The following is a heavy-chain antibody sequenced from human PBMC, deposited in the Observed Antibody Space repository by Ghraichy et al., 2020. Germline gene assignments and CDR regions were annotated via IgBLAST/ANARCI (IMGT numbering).Heavy chain of an antibody. CDR2: IHTGSGDT. J-gene: IGHJ3*02. CDR1: GYAFSNSA. Sequence: ASVKVSCKTSGYAFSNSAMHWVRQAPGQRLEWMGWIHTGSGDTKYSQKFQGRVTITRDTSASTAYMELSSLISEDTAVYYCAKARSWYDAFDIWGQGTMVTVSS. V-gene: IGHV1-3*04. CDR3: AKARSWYDAFDI. D-gene: IGHD6-13*01.